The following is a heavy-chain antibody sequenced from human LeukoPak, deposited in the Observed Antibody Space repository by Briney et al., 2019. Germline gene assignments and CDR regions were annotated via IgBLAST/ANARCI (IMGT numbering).Heavy chain of an antibody. CDR3: VRDHHRRLYDSQARDVFDI. V-gene: IGHV3-66*01. CDR1: EFSVGSNY. CDR2: IYSGGST. Sequence: GGSLRLSCAASEFSVGSNYMTWVRQAPGKGLEWVSLIYSGGSTYYADSVKGRFTISRDNAKNSLYLQMNSLRAEDTAVYYCVRDHHRRLYDSQARDVFDIWGQGTMVTVSS. J-gene: IGHJ3*02. D-gene: IGHD3-22*01.